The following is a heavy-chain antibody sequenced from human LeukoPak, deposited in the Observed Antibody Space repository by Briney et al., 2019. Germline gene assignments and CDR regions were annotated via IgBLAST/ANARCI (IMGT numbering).Heavy chain of an antibody. CDR2: IYTSGST. D-gene: IGHD3-22*01. Sequence: SETLSLTCTVSGGSISSGSYYWSWIRQPAGKGLEWIGRIYTSGSTNYNPSLKSRVTISVDTSKNQFSLKLISVTAADTAVYYCAREGSSGYEPYYYYYMDVWGKGTTVTVSS. V-gene: IGHV4-61*02. CDR3: AREGSSGYEPYYYYYMDV. J-gene: IGHJ6*03. CDR1: GGSISSGSYY.